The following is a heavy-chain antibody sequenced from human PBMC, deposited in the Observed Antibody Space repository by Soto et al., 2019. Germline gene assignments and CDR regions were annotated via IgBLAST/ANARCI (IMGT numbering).Heavy chain of an antibody. V-gene: IGHV3-7*03. Sequence: PGGSLRLSCAASGFTFGDYWMTWVRQAPGKGLEWVANLKRDGRERYYVDSVKGRFSVSRDNARNSLYLQMNNLRPEDTAVYYCARDVYEILGRVVRRLDSWGQGTLVTVSS. D-gene: IGHD2-8*01. CDR1: GFTFGDYW. CDR3: ARDVYEILGRVVRRLDS. CDR2: LKRDGRER. J-gene: IGHJ4*02.